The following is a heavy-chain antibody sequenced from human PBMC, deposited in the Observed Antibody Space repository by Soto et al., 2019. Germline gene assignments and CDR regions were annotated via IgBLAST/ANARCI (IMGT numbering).Heavy chain of an antibody. CDR2: ISSSSSYI. Sequence: GGSLRLSCAASGFTFSSYSMNWVRQAPGKGLEWVSSISSSSSYIYYADSVKGRFTISRDNAKNSLYLQMNSLRAEDTAVYYCARGKNSGRVSKAFDIWGQGTMVTVSS. CDR3: ARGKNSGRVSKAFDI. CDR1: GFTFSSYS. J-gene: IGHJ3*02. V-gene: IGHV3-21*01. D-gene: IGHD1-26*01.